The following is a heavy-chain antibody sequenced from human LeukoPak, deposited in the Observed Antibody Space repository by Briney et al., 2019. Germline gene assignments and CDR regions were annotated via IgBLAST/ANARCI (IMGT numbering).Heavy chain of an antibody. J-gene: IGHJ4*02. CDR3: ARGPIPDY. D-gene: IGHD2-2*02. CDR1: GFSFISYE. Sequence: PGGSLRLSCAASGFSFISYEMNWVRQAPGKGLEWVSSINSRSSHIYYADSVKGRFTISRDNAKSSLYVQMNSLRAEDTAVYYCARGPIPDYWGQGTLVTVSS. V-gene: IGHV3-21*06. CDR2: INSRSSHI.